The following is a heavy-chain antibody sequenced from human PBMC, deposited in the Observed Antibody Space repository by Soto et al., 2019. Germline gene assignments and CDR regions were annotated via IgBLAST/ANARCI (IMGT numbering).Heavy chain of an antibody. CDR2: IYYSGST. Sequence: SETLSLTCTVSGGSLSSYYWSWIRQPPGKGLEWIGYIYYSGSTNYNPSLKSRVTISVDTSKNQFSLKLSSVTAADTAVYYCARVHGDYVENYFDYWGQGTLVTVSS. CDR3: ARVHGDYVENYFDY. V-gene: IGHV4-59*01. CDR1: GGSLSSYY. D-gene: IGHD4-17*01. J-gene: IGHJ4*02.